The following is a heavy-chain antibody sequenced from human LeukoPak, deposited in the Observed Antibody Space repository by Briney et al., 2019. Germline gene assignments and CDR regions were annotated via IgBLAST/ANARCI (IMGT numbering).Heavy chain of an antibody. Sequence: GGSLRLSCAASGFTFSSYGMHWVRQAPGKGLEWVAFIRYDGSNKYYADSVKGRFTISRDNSKNTLYLQMNSLRAEDTAVYYCARYSSSWYGYYYYYMDVWGKGTTVTVSS. V-gene: IGHV3-30*02. CDR2: IRYDGSNK. CDR3: ARYSSSWYGYYYYYMDV. J-gene: IGHJ6*03. D-gene: IGHD6-13*01. CDR1: GFTFSSYG.